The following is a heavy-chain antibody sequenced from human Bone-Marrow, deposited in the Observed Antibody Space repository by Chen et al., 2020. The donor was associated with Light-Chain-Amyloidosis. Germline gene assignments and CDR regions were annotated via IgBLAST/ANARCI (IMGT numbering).Heavy chain of an antibody. CDR2: ISGSGGST. V-gene: IGHV3-23*01. CDR1: GFTFSSYA. Sequence: EVQLLESGGGLVEPGGSLRLSCAASGFTFSSYAMSWVRQAPGKGLEWVSAISGSGGSTYYAVSVKCRFTISRDNSKNTLYLQMNSLRAEDTAVYYCAKGRVHYDFWSGYCWFDPWGQGTLVTVSS. CDR3: AKGRVHYDFWSGYCWFDP. J-gene: IGHJ5*02. D-gene: IGHD3-3*01.